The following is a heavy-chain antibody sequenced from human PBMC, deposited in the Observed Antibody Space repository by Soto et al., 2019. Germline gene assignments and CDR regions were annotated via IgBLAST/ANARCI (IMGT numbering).Heavy chain of an antibody. CDR1: GLSITDSEMG. CDR2: IDSSGEK. D-gene: IGHD6-19*01. Sequence: QVTLKESGPVLVKPTETLTLRCTVSGLSITDSEMGVSWIRQPPGQPLEWLAHIDSSGEKSYRTFLKSRLAISKYTSKSQIGLTMTNMDPADTATYYCARRHLAVAVSPWFDPWGQVIPVTVSS. J-gene: IGHJ5*02. V-gene: IGHV2-26*01. CDR3: ARRHLAVAVSPWFDP.